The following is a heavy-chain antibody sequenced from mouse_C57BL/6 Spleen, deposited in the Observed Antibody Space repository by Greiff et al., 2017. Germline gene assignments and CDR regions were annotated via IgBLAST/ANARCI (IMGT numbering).Heavy chain of an antibody. CDR2: IDPSDGYT. CDR1: GYTFTSYW. Sequence: QVQLQQPGPELVKPGASVKLSCKASGYTFTSYWMKWVKQRPGRGLEWIGEIDPSDGYTTYNQKLKGKAKLTVDNSSSTAYMQLSSLTSEDSAGYYCARRSYYSNYVYAMDYWGQGTSVTVSS. D-gene: IGHD2-5*01. V-gene: IGHV1-50*01. CDR3: ARRSYYSNYVYAMDY. J-gene: IGHJ4*01.